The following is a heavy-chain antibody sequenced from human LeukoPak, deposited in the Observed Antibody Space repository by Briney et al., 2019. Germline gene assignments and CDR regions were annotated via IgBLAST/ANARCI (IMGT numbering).Heavy chain of an antibody. Sequence: GESLKISCKSSGYRFTNYWIGWVRQMPGKGLEWMGFIYPDDSDTIYSPSFQGQVTISADKSINTAYLQWSSLKASDTAMYNCARRGNSNWYFDYWGQGTLVTVSS. D-gene: IGHD6-13*01. CDR1: GYRFTNYW. J-gene: IGHJ4*02. V-gene: IGHV5-51*01. CDR2: IYPDDSDT. CDR3: ARRGNSNWYFDY.